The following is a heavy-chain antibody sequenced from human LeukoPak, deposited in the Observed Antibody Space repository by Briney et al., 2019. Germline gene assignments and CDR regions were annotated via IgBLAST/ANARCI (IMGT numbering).Heavy chain of an antibody. CDR3: ARGIAVAGYYYYVDV. CDR2: ISSSSSYI. Sequence: PGGSLRLSCAASGFTFSGYWMSWVRQAPGKGLEWVSSISSSSSYIYYADSVKGRFTISRDNAKNSLYLQMNSLRAEDTAVYYCARGIAVAGYYYYVDVWGKGTTVTVSS. V-gene: IGHV3-21*01. D-gene: IGHD6-19*01. CDR1: GFTFSGYW. J-gene: IGHJ6*03.